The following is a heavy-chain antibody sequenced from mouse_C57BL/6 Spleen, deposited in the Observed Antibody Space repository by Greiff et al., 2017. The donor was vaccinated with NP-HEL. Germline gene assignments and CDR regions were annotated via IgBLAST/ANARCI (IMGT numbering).Heavy chain of an antibody. CDR2: ISYDGSN. CDR3: ARDISYYYGEDYAMDY. D-gene: IGHD1-1*01. Sequence: VQLQQSGPGLVKPSQSLSLTCSVTGYSITSGYYWNWIRQFPGNKLEWMGYISYDGSNNYNPSLKNRISITRDTSKNQFFLKLNSVTTEDTATYYCARDISYYYGEDYAMDYWGQGTSVTVSS. V-gene: IGHV3-6*01. J-gene: IGHJ4*01. CDR1: GYSITSGYY.